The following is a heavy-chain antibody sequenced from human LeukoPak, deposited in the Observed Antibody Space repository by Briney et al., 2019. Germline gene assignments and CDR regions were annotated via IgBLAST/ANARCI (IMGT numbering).Heavy chain of an antibody. Sequence: SETLSLTCTVSGDSISGYYWSWIRQPPGKGLEWLGYIYSSGSTNYNPTLNSRVTISVDTSKNQFSLKLSSVTAADTAVYYCARFAYCGGHCWYYFDYWGQGTLVTVSS. CDR1: GDSISGYY. CDR3: ARFAYCGGHCWYYFDY. J-gene: IGHJ4*02. V-gene: IGHV4-59*01. CDR2: IYSSGST. D-gene: IGHD2-21*02.